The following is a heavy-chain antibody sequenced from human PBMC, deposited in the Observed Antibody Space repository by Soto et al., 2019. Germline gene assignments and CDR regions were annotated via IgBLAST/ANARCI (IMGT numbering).Heavy chain of an antibody. Sequence: GGSLRLSCAASGFSFSSYSMNWVRQAPGKGLEWVSSISSSSSYIYYADSVKGRFTISRHNGKNSLYLQMSSLRAEDTAVYYCAIAKFPRIAAAGTSHNWFDPWGQGTLVTVSS. D-gene: IGHD6-13*01. CDR1: GFSFSSYS. J-gene: IGHJ5*02. CDR3: AIAKFPRIAAAGTSHNWFDP. CDR2: ISSSSSYI. V-gene: IGHV3-21*01.